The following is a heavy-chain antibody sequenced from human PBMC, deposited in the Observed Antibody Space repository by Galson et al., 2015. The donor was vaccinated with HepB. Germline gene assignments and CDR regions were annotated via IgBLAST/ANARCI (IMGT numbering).Heavy chain of an antibody. J-gene: IGHJ3*02. Sequence: SLRLSCAASGFTFSIYGMHWVRQAPGKGLEWVAVIWYDGSNKYYADSVKGRFTISRDNSKNTLYLQVNSLRAEDTAVYYCARDGYYDFWSGSLDAFDIWGQGTMVTVSS. CDR2: IWYDGSNK. CDR3: ARDGYYDFWSGSLDAFDI. V-gene: IGHV3-33*08. CDR1: GFTFSIYG. D-gene: IGHD3-3*01.